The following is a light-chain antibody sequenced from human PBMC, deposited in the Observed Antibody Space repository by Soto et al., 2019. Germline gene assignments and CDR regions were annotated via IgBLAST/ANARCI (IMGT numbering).Light chain of an antibody. CDR1: SSDVGGYNY. CDR3: SSYAGSNNLV. V-gene: IGLV2-8*01. J-gene: IGLJ2*01. CDR2: EVS. Sequence: QSALTQPPSASGSPGQSVTISCTGTSSDVGGYNYVSWYQHHPGKAPKLMIYEVSKRPSGVPDRFSGSKSGNTASLTVSGLQAEDEAAYYCSSYAGSNNLVFGGGTQLTV.